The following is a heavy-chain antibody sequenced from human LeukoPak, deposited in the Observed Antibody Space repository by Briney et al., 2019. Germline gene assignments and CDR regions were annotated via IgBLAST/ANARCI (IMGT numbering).Heavy chain of an antibody. CDR2: ISGGGYTT. CDR3: ARAEVGTAYFDS. J-gene: IGHJ4*02. Sequence: PGESLRLSCVASGFTFSTYAMSWVRQAPGKGLEWVSVISGGGYTTYYADSTKGRFSISRDISKSTLNLRMDSLRAEDTAVYYCARAEVGTAYFDSWGQGILVTVSS. V-gene: IGHV3-23*01. D-gene: IGHD1-7*01. CDR1: GFTFSTYA.